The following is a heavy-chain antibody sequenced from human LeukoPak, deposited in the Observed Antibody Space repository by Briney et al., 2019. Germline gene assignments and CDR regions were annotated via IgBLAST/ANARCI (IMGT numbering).Heavy chain of an antibody. CDR3: TTGWASVAHDGY. V-gene: IGHV3-23*01. CDR1: GFTFTNYA. D-gene: IGHD1-1*01. J-gene: IGHJ4*01. CDR2: ISGSGATT. Sequence: PGGSLRLSCAASGFTFTNYAMTWVRQAPGKGLDWVSAISGSGATTYNADSAKGRFTISRDYSKNTLYLQMHSLRVEDTAVYYCTTGWASVAHDGYWGQGTLVTVSS.